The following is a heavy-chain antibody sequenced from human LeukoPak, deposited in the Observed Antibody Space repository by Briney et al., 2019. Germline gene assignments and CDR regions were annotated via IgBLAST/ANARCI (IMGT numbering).Heavy chain of an antibody. J-gene: IGHJ3*02. CDR3: ARTVYSYGPVAFDI. CDR2: IYYSGST. V-gene: IGHV4-30-4*07. D-gene: IGHD5-18*01. Sequence: SETLSLTCAVSGGSISSGGYSWSWIRQPPGKGLEWIGYIYYSGSTYYNPSLKSRVTISVDTSKNQFSLKLSSVNAADTAVYYCARTVYSYGPVAFDIWGQGTMVTVSS. CDR1: GGSISSGGYS.